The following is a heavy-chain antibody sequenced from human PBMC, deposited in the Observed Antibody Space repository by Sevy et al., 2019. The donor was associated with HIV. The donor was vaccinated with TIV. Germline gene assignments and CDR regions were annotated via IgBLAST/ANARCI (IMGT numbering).Heavy chain of an antibody. V-gene: IGHV3-15*01. CDR1: GFTFSNAW. CDR2: IKSKTDGGTT. D-gene: IGHD5-12*01. CDR3: TTDYIRRDGYNGLAY. Sequence: GGSLRLSCAASGFTFSNAWMSWVRQAPGKGLEWVGRIKSKTDGGTTDYAAPGKGRFTISRDDSKNTLYLQMNSLKTEDTAVYYCTTDYIRRDGYNGLAYWGQGTLVTVSS. J-gene: IGHJ4*02.